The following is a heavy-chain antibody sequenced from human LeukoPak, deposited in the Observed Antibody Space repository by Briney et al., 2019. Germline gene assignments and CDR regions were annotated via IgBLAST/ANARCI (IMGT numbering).Heavy chain of an antibody. CDR3: ARVRVGYYYYGMDV. CDR1: GGSISSGDYY. V-gene: IGHV4-30-4*01. Sequence: PSETLSLTCTVSGGSISSGDYYWSRIRQPPGKGLEWIGYIYYSGGTYYNPSLKSRVTISVDTSKNQFSLKLSSVTAADTAVYYCARVRVGYYYYGMDVWGQGTTVTVSS. J-gene: IGHJ6*02. CDR2: IYYSGGT.